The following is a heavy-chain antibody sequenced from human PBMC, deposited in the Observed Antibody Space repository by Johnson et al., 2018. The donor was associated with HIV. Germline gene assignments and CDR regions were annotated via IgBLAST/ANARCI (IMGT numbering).Heavy chain of an antibody. CDR2: IGGGGGST. J-gene: IGHJ3*01. CDR3: AKDVGDGYNRWGAFDF. CDR1: GFSFSSYA. D-gene: IGHD5-24*01. V-gene: IGHV3-23*04. Sequence: VQLVESGGGLVQPGRSLRLSCAASGFSFSSYAMGWVRQAPGKGLEWVSTIGGGGGSTYFADPVKGRFTISRDNSKSTLSLQMNSLRAEDAAVYYCAKDVGDGYNRWGAFDFWGQGTMVTVSS.